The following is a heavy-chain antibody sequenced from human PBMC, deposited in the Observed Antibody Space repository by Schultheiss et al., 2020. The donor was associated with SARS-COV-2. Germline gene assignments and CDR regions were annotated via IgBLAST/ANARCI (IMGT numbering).Heavy chain of an antibody. J-gene: IGHJ4*02. Sequence: SETLSLTCVVSGGSISSSNWWSWVRQPPGKGLEWVGEIYHSGSTNYNPSLKSRATISVDKSKNQFSLKLSSVTAADTAVYYCAGASFGVVTRVDYWGQGTLVTVSS. CDR3: AGASFGVVTRVDY. V-gene: IGHV4-4*02. D-gene: IGHD3-3*01. CDR1: GGSISSSNW. CDR2: IYHSGST.